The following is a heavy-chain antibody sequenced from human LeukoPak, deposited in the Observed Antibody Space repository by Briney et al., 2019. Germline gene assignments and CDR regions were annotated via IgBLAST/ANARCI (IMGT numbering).Heavy chain of an antibody. V-gene: IGHV3-30*03. CDR3: ARDKIVGATYFDY. CDR2: ISYGGSNK. CDR1: GFTFSSYG. Sequence: PGGSLRLSCAASGFTFSSYGMHWVRQAPGKGLEWVAVISYGGSNKYYADSVKGRFTISRDNAKTSLYLQMNSLRAEDTAVYYCARDKIVGATYFDYWGQGILVTVSS. J-gene: IGHJ4*02. D-gene: IGHD1-26*01.